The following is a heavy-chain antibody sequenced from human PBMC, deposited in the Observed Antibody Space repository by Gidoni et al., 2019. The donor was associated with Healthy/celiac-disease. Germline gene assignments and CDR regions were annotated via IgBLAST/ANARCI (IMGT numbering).Heavy chain of an antibody. D-gene: IGHD3-16*02. CDR3: ARSLYDYIWGSYLGPYDY. CDR1: GGSFRRYY. CDR2: IHHSGST. V-gene: IGHV4-34*01. Sequence: QVQLQQWGAGLLKPSETLSLTCAVYGGSFRRYYWSWIRQPPGKGLEWIGEIHHSGSTNYNPSRKSRVTISVDTSKNQFSLKLSSVTAADTAVYYCARSLYDYIWGSYLGPYDYWGQGTLVTVSS. J-gene: IGHJ4*02.